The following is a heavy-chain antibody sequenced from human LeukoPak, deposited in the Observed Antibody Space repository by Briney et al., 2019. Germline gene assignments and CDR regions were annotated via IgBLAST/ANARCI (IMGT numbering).Heavy chain of an antibody. D-gene: IGHD3-10*01. Sequence: PSETLSLTCIVSDDSISSRHYYRGWIRQPPGKGLEWIGSIHYSGSTYYNPSLKSRVAISGDTSKNQFSLKLTSVTAADAAVYCCARHLSYGSGDYQNYFDYWGQGILVTVSS. J-gene: IGHJ4*02. CDR2: IHYSGST. CDR3: ARHLSYGSGDYQNYFDY. CDR1: DDSISSRHYY. V-gene: IGHV4-39*01.